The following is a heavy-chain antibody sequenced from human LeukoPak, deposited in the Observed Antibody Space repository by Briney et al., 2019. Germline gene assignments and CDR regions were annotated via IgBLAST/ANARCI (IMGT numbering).Heavy chain of an antibody. Sequence: QPGGSLRLSCAASGFTFDDYAMHWVRQVPGKGLEWVSFISWDGGSTYYADSVKGRFTISRDNSKNSLYLQMNSLRAEDTALYYCAKGTLGDYRAGPDYWGRGTLVTVSS. V-gene: IGHV3-43D*03. CDR1: GFTFDDYA. CDR2: ISWDGGST. D-gene: IGHD4-17*01. J-gene: IGHJ4*02. CDR3: AKGTLGDYRAGPDY.